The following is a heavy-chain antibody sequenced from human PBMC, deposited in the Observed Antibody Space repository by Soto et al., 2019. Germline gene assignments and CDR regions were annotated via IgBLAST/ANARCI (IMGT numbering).Heavy chain of an antibody. V-gene: IGHV1-3*01. CDR3: ARALHDYGDYGDDAFDI. CDR1: GYTFTSYA. D-gene: IGHD4-17*01. Sequence: GASVKVSCKASGYTFTSYAMHWVRQAPGQRLEWMGWINAGNGNTKYSQKFQGRVTITRDTSASTAYMELSSLRSEDTAVYYCARALHDYGDYGDDAFDIWGQGTMVTVSS. J-gene: IGHJ3*02. CDR2: INAGNGNT.